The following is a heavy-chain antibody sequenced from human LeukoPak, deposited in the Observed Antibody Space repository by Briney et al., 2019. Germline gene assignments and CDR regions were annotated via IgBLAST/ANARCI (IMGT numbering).Heavy chain of an antibody. V-gene: IGHV3-9*01. CDR3: AKEYGSGAHFDY. CDR1: GFTFDDYA. CDR2: ISWNSGSI. J-gene: IGHJ4*02. D-gene: IGHD3-10*01. Sequence: GGSLRLSCAASGFTFDDYAMHWVRQAPGKGLEWVSGISWNSGSIGYADSVKGRFTISRDNAKNSLYLQMNSLRAEDTALYYCAKEYGSGAHFDYWGQGTLVTVSS.